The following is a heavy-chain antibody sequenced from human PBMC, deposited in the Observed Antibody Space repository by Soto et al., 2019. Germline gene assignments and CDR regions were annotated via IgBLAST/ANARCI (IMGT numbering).Heavy chain of an antibody. Sequence: ASETLSLTCTVSGGSISSSSYYWGWIRQPPGKGLEWIGSIYYSGSTYYNPSLKSRVTISVDTSKNQFSLKLSSVTAADTAVYYCARLEQWLGNYYYYYGMDVWGQGTTVTVSS. CDR3: ARLEQWLGNYYYYYGMDV. D-gene: IGHD6-19*01. CDR2: IYYSGST. CDR1: GGSISSSSYY. J-gene: IGHJ6*02. V-gene: IGHV4-39*01.